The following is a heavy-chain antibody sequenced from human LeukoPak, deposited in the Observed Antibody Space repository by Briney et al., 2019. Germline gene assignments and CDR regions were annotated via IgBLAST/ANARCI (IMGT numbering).Heavy chain of an antibody. V-gene: IGHV4-34*01. CDR2: TKHSGNT. CDR3: ARQVVTMVRGVIAGYYYYYMDV. J-gene: IGHJ6*03. Sequence: PQTLSLTCAVDGGSFSGYYWSWIRPPPGEGMGWDGETKHSGNTTTNPTPKSRVTISVVTSKNQFSLKLSSVAAADTAVYYCARQVVTMVRGVIAGYYYYYMDVWGKGTTVTISS. CDR1: GGSFSGYY. D-gene: IGHD3-10*01.